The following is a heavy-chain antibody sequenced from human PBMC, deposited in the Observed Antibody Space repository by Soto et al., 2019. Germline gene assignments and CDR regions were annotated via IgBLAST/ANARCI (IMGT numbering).Heavy chain of an antibody. CDR3: ARVAAGPGTSVVGWVRWFDP. V-gene: IGHV4-31*03. Sequence: QVQLQESGPGLVKPSQTLSLTCTVSGDSISSGSYYWSWIRQYPGKGLEWIGYIYYSGSTYYSPCLKSGVTISVDTSKHQFSLRLKSMTAADTAVYYCARVAAGPGTSVVGWVRWFDPWGQGTPVTVSS. CDR1: GDSISSGSYY. J-gene: IGHJ5*02. D-gene: IGHD3-10*01. CDR2: IYYSGST.